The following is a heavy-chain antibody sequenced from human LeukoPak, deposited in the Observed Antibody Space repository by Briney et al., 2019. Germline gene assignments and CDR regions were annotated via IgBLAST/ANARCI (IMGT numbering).Heavy chain of an antibody. CDR1: GFTFSGSA. Sequence: PGGSLRLSCPAYGFTFSGSAMHWVRQASGKGLEWVGRIRSKANNYATAYGASVKGWFTISRDDSKNTAYLQMNSLKTEDTAVYYCTRHSVEYSVILGGQGTLVTVSS. J-gene: IGHJ4*02. D-gene: IGHD1-26*01. V-gene: IGHV3-73*01. CDR2: IRSKANNYAT. CDR3: TRHSVEYSVIL.